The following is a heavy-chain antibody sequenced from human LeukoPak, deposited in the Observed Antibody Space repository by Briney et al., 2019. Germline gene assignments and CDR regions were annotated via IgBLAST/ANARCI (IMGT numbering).Heavy chain of an antibody. CDR3: AKATTGYYYYGMDV. CDR1: GFTFSSYA. CDR2: ISGSGGST. J-gene: IGHJ6*02. Sequence: GGSLRLSCAASGFTFSSYAMSWVPQAPGKGLEWVSAISGSGGSTYYADSVKGRFTISRDNSKNTLYLQMNSLRAEDTAVYYCAKATTGYYYYGMDVWGQGTTVTVSS. V-gene: IGHV3-23*01. D-gene: IGHD4-17*01.